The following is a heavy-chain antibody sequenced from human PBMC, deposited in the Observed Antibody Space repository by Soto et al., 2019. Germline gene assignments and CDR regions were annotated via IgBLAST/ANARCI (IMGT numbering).Heavy chain of an antibody. Sequence: PGGSLRLSCAASGFTFSSYAMSWVRQAPGKGLEWVSAISGSGGSTYYADSVKGRFTISRDNSKNTLYLQMNSLRAEDTAVYYCAKDYGNELVGVVPAAPNDPIVWGQGTTVTVSS. CDR3: AKDYGNELVGVVPAAPNDPIV. CDR1: GFTFSSYA. CDR2: ISGSGGST. J-gene: IGHJ6*02. D-gene: IGHD2-2*01. V-gene: IGHV3-23*01.